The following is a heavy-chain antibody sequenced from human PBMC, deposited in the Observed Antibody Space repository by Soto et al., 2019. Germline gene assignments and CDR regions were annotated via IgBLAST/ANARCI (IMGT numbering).Heavy chain of an antibody. CDR2: IYYSGST. Sequence: SETLSLTCTVSGGSISSGGYYWSWIRQHPGKGLEWIGYIYYSGSTYYNPSLKSRVTISVDTSKNQFSLKLSSVTAADTAVYYCARTFGGVITRLDYWGQGTLVTVSS. D-gene: IGHD3-16*02. CDR3: ARTFGGVITRLDY. J-gene: IGHJ4*02. CDR1: GGSISSGGYY. V-gene: IGHV4-31*03.